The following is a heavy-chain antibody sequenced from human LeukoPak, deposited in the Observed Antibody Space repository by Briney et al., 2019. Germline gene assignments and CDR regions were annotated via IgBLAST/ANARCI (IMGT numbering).Heavy chain of an antibody. CDR1: GFTFSRYA. Sequence: PGGSLRLSCVASGFTFSRYAMHWVRQAPGKGLEWVAALVSYNGNTEYYADSVKGRFTISRDNSKNTLYLQMSGLRVEDTAVYYCAKEVRPNDYWGQRTLVTVSS. D-gene: IGHD1-1*01. J-gene: IGHJ4*02. V-gene: IGHV3-30-3*01. CDR2: VSYNGNTE. CDR3: AKEVRPNDY.